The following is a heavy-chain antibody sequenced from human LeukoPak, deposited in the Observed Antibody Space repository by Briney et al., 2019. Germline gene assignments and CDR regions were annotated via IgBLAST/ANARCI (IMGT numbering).Heavy chain of an antibody. CDR1: GFTFSSYA. J-gene: IGHJ4*02. D-gene: IGHD3-3*01. Sequence: GGSLRLSCAASGFTFSSYAMSWVRQAPGKGLEWVSAISGSGGSTYYADSVKGRFTISRDNSKNTLYLQMNSLRAEDTAVYYCAKSSARGRSTIFGVVINLPFDCWGQGTLVTVSS. V-gene: IGHV3-23*01. CDR3: AKSSARGRSTIFGVVINLPFDC. CDR2: ISGSGGST.